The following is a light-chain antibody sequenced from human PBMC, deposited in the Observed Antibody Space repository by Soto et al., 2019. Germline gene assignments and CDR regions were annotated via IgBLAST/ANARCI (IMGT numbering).Light chain of an antibody. V-gene: IGKV3-20*01. Sequence: IVLTQSPGTLSLSPGERTTLSCRASQSISRYLAWYQQKPGQGPRLLIYGASSRATGTPDRFSGSGSGTDFTLTINRLEPEDFALYYCQQYGSSPPTFGPGTKVDIK. CDR3: QQYGSSPPT. J-gene: IGKJ3*01. CDR2: GAS. CDR1: QSISRY.